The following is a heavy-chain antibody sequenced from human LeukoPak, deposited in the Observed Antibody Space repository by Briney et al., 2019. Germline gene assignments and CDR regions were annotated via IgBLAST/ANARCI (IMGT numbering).Heavy chain of an antibody. J-gene: IGHJ3*02. D-gene: IGHD3-10*01. V-gene: IGHV3-74*01. CDR3: ARVSGSRNYYFGAFDI. CDR1: GFTFSSYW. Sequence: EGSLRLSCAASGFTFSSYWMHWVRQAPGKGLVWVSRINSDGSSTSYADPVKGRFTVSRDNAKNTLYLQMNSLRAEDTAMYYCARVSGSRNYYFGAFDIWGQGTMVTVSS. CDR2: INSDGSST.